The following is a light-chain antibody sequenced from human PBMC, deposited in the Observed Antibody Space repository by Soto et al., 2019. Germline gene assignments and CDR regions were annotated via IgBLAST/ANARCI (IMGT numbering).Light chain of an antibody. CDR1: SSNIGTSS. CDR2: TND. J-gene: IGLJ1*01. CDR3: AVWDDSLNGHV. Sequence: QSALTQPPSASGTPEQTVTISCSGSSSNIGTSSVHWYKHLPGTAPKPLIYTNDQRPSGVPDRFSGSKSGTSASLAISGLQSEDEADYYCAVWDDSLNGHVFGAGTKVTVL. V-gene: IGLV1-44*01.